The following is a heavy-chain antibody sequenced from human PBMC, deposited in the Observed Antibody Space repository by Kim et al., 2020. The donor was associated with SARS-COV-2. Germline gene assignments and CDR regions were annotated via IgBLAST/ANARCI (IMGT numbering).Heavy chain of an antibody. CDR1: GFTFSDYY. CDR2: ISSSSSYT. J-gene: IGHJ4*02. V-gene: IGHV3-11*05. CDR3: ARGQGIAAAGIVGY. D-gene: IGHD6-13*01. Sequence: SLRLSCAASGFTFSDYYMSWIRQAPGKGLEWVSYISSSSSYTNYADSVKGRFTISRDNAKNSLYLQMNSLRAEDTAVYYCARGQGIAAAGIVGYWGQGTLVTVSS.